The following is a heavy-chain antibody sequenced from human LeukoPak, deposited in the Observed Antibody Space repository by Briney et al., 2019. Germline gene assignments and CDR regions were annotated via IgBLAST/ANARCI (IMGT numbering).Heavy chain of an antibody. CDR3: ARDVSGSYSVFDY. V-gene: IGHV3-48*02. D-gene: IGHD1-26*01. CDR2: IYSSDTT. CDR1: GFTFSGYA. Sequence: GGSLRLSCAASGFTFSGYAMNWVRQAPGKGLEWVSHIYSSDTTYADSVKGRFTISRDNAKNSLYLQMNSLRDEDTAVYYCARDVSGSYSVFDYWGQGTLVTVSS. J-gene: IGHJ4*02.